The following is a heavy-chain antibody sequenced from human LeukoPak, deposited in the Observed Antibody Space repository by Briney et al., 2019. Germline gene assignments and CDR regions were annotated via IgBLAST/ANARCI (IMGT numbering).Heavy chain of an antibody. Sequence: AETLSLTCTGSGGSISSYYWSWIRQPPGKGLEGVGYIYYSGSTNYNPSLKSRVTISVDTSKNQFSLKLSSVTAADTAVYYCARVSWNYYSYGMDVAGQATTVTVPS. V-gene: IGHV4-59*01. CDR2: IYYSGST. CDR3: ARVSWNYYSYGMDV. CDR1: GGSISSYY. J-gene: IGHJ6*02. D-gene: IGHD1-1*01.